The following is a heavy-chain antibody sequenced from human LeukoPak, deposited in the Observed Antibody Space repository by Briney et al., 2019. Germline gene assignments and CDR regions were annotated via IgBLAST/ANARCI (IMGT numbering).Heavy chain of an antibody. V-gene: IGHV1-2*02. CDR3: ARVGVPAAIRTPYNWFDP. CDR2: INPNSGGT. J-gene: IGHJ5*02. Sequence: ASVKVSCKASGYTFTGYYMHWVRQAPGQGLEWMGWINPNSGGTNYAQKFQGRVTMTRDTSISTAYMELSRLRSDDTAVYYCARVGVPAAIRTPYNWFDPWGQGTLVTVPS. D-gene: IGHD2-2*01. CDR1: GYTFTGYY.